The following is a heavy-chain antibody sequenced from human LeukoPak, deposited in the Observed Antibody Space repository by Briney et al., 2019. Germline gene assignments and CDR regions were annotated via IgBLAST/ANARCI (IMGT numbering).Heavy chain of an antibody. V-gene: IGHV3-9*01. J-gene: IGHJ4*02. CDR3: AKDRGLLFRYFDY. CDR2: ISWNSGSI. CDR1: GFTFDDYA. Sequence: PGGSLRLSCAASGFTFDDYAMHWVRQAPGKGLEWVSGISWNSGSIGYADSVKGRFTISRDNAKNSLYLQMNSLRAEDTAVYYCAKDRGLLFRYFDYWGQGTLVTVSS. D-gene: IGHD2/OR15-2a*01.